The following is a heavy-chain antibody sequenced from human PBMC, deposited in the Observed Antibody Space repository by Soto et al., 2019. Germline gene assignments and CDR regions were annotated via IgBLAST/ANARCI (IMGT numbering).Heavy chain of an antibody. CDR3: ARHRHGSGSYYFILGNYMDV. CDR1: GGSISTGGYY. V-gene: IGHV4-39*01. D-gene: IGHD3-10*01. Sequence: PSETLSLTCTVSGGSISTGGYYWTWIRQHPGKGLEWIGYIYYSGSTYYNPSLKSRVTISVDTSKNQFSLKLSSVTAADTAVYYCARHRHGSGSYYFILGNYMDVWGKGTTVTVSS. CDR2: IYYSGST. J-gene: IGHJ6*03.